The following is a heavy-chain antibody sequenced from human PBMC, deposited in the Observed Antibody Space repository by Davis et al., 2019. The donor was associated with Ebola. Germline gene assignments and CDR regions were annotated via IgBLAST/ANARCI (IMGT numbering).Heavy chain of an antibody. J-gene: IGHJ4*02. D-gene: IGHD6-19*01. Sequence: SETLSLTCTVSGGSVSSDNYYWTWIRQPPGKGLEWIGYIYYSGSTNYNPSLKSRVTISVDTSKNQFSLKLSSGTAADTAVYYCARARMCGWYFFDSWGQGTLVTVSS. CDR1: GGSVSSDNYY. CDR3: ARARMCGWYFFDS. V-gene: IGHV4-61*01. CDR2: IYYSGST.